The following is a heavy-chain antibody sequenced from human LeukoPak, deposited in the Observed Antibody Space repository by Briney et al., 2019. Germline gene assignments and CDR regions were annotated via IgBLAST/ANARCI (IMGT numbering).Heavy chain of an antibody. Sequence: GASVKVSCKASGYTFTTYYMHWVRRAPGQGLEWMGIINPSGGSTSYAQKFQGRLTMTRDTPTSTVYMELSSLSSEDTAVYYCARAAGSSGYSSWGQGTLVTVSS. CDR1: GYTFTTYY. J-gene: IGHJ5*02. V-gene: IGHV1-46*01. D-gene: IGHD3-22*01. CDR2: INPSGGST. CDR3: ARAAGSSGYSS.